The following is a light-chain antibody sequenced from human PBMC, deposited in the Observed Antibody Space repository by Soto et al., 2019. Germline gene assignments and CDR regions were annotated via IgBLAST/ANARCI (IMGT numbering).Light chain of an antibody. CDR3: QNYKSALRIT. CDR2: AAS. CDR1: QTISSW. V-gene: IGKV1-27*01. Sequence: DIQMTQSPSTLSGSVGDRVTITCRASQTISSWLAWYQRKPGKVPKLLIYAASTLQSGVPSRFSGSGSGTDFTLTISSLQPEDVATYYCQNYKSALRITCGQGTRREIK. J-gene: IGKJ5*01.